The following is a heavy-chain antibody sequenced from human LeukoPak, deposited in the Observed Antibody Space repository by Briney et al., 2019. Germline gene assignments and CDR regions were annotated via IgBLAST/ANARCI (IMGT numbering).Heavy chain of an antibody. CDR2: INSSSGST. D-gene: IGHD6-19*01. V-gene: IGHV1-46*01. CDR1: GYTFTSDY. CDR3: ARVRVSSGWYIAFDI. Sequence: ASVTASCKASGYTFTSDYVHWGRQNPGEGVQWMGIINSSSGSTTYAQKFQCRLTMTRDTSTTTVYMELSSLRSEDTAVYYCARVRVSSGWYIAFDIWGQGTMVTVSS. J-gene: IGHJ3*02.